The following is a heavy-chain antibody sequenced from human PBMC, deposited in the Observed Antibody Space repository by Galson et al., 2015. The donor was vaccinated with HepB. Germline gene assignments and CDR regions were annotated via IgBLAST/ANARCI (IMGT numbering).Heavy chain of an antibody. J-gene: IGHJ5*02. Sequence: ETLSLTCSVSGVSISSNFWTWIRQPPGKGLEWLGYISSSGIPNYSPSLKSRLTISSDTSKNQFSLKLSSVTAADTAVYYCATYSGSGTSKKFDPWGQGILVTVSS. CDR1: GVSISSNF. D-gene: IGHD3-10*01. CDR3: ATYSGSGTSKKFDP. V-gene: IGHV4-4*08. CDR2: ISSSGIP.